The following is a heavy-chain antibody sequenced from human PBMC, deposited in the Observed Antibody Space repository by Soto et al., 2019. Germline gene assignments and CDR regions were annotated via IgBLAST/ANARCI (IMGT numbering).Heavy chain of an antibody. CDR1: GFTFSDYY. V-gene: IGHV3-11*06. CDR2: ISSSSSYT. D-gene: IGHD1-20*01. CDR3: ASLLFDNWNYFGMDV. Sequence: QVQLVESGGGLVKPGGSLRLSCAASGFTFSDYYMSWIRQAPGKGLEWVSYISSSSSYTNYADSVKGRFTISRDNAKNSLYLQMNSLRAEDTAVYYSASLLFDNWNYFGMDVWGQGTTVTVSS. J-gene: IGHJ6*02.